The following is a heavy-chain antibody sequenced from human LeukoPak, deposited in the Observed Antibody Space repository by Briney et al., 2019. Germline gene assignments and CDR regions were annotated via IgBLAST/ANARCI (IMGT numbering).Heavy chain of an antibody. D-gene: IGHD1-1*01. Sequence: PGGSLRLSCAASGFTFSSYGMSWVRQAPGKGLEWVSSINSVDGTYYADSVRGRFTISRDKSRNTLYLQINSLRADDTAVYYCAKRQPYFFDYWGQGTLVTVSS. CDR3: AKRQPYFFDY. CDR1: GFTFSSYG. CDR2: INSVDGT. J-gene: IGHJ4*02. V-gene: IGHV3-23*01.